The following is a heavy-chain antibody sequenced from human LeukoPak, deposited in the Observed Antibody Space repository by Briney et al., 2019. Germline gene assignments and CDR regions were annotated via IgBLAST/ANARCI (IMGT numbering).Heavy chain of an antibody. Sequence: SETLSLTCSVSGASISGGTYYWGWIRQPPGKGLAWIGSIYYTGSTYDNPSLKSRVTISVDTSKNQFSLKLSSVTAADTAVYYCARRGGSGRAFDYWGQGTLVTVSS. CDR2: IYYTGST. D-gene: IGHD1-26*01. CDR3: ARRGGSGRAFDY. J-gene: IGHJ4*02. V-gene: IGHV4-39*01. CDR1: GASISGGTYY.